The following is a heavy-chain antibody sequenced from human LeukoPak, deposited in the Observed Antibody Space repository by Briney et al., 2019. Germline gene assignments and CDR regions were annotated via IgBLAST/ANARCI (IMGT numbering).Heavy chain of an antibody. Sequence: SETLSLTCNVSGASMSTSSHYWGWIRQPPGKGLEWIGSTHYGGNTYYNPSLNSRVTISVDTSKKQFSLKLTSVTAADSAVYYCAGRVGATIWTGMEFWGQGTLVTVSS. CDR3: AGRVGATIWTGMEF. V-gene: IGHV4-39*01. CDR2: THYGGNT. CDR1: GASMSTSSHY. J-gene: IGHJ4*02. D-gene: IGHD1-26*01.